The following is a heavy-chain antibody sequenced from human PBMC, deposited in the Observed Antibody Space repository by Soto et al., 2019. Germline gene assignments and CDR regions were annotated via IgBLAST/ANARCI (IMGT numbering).Heavy chain of an antibody. V-gene: IGHV3-23*01. Sequence: EVQLLESGGGLVQPGGSLRLSCAASGFTFSSYAMSWVRQAPGKGLEWVSVISGSGGSTYYADSVKGRFTISRDNSKNTLYVQMNSLRAEDTAVYYCAKERFASRDGYNWGGYFDYWGQGTLVTVSS. D-gene: IGHD5-12*01. CDR1: GFTFSSYA. CDR2: ISGSGGST. CDR3: AKERFASRDGYNWGGYFDY. J-gene: IGHJ4*02.